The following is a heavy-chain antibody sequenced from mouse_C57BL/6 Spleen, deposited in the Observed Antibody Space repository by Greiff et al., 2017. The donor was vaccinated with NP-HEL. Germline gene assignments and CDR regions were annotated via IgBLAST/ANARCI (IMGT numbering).Heavy chain of an antibody. D-gene: IGHD2-4*01. Sequence: VQLQQPGAELVRPGSSVKLSCKASGYTFTSYWMHWVKQRPIQGLEWIGNIDPSDSETHYNQKFKDKATLTVDKSSSTAYMQLSSLTSEDSAVYYCAAIYYDYDEAYWGQGTLVTVSA. CDR2: IDPSDSET. CDR1: GYTFTSYW. CDR3: AAIYYDYDEAY. V-gene: IGHV1-52*01. J-gene: IGHJ3*01.